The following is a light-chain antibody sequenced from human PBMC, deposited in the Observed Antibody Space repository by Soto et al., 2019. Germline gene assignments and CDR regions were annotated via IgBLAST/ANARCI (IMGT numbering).Light chain of an antibody. CDR3: QPRGQWPIM. CDR1: QSVSSY. Sequence: EIVLTQSPATLSLSPGERATLSCRASQSVSSYLAWYQQKPGQPPRLLISDASNRATGIPTRFSGSGSGTDFPLTISGREPEDFEDCYRQPRGQWPIMFGRGPRLEI. V-gene: IGKV3-11*01. CDR2: DAS. J-gene: IGKJ5*01.